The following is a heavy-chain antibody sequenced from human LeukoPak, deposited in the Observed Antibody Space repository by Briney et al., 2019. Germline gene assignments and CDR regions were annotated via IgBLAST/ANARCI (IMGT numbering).Heavy chain of an antibody. D-gene: IGHD1-1*01. CDR1: GFTFSSCA. CDR2: IRGNGDRT. Sequence: GGSLRLSCAASGFTFSSCAMTWVRQAPGKGLEWVSTIRGNGDRTHYADSVKGRFTISRDNSKNTLYLQMNSLRGEDSAIYYCAKGQELDDGVFDSWGQGTLVTVSS. V-gene: IGHV3-23*01. J-gene: IGHJ4*02. CDR3: AKGQELDDGVFDS.